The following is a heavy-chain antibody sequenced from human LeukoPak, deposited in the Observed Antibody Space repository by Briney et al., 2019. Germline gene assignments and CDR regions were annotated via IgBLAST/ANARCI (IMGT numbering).Heavy chain of an antibody. D-gene: IGHD6-13*01. CDR2: IIPIFGTA. V-gene: IGHV1-69*06. CDR3: ARGRGSSWQIKNYFDY. Sequence: GSSVKVSCKASGGTFISYAISWVRQAPGQGLEWMGGIIPIFGTANYAQKFQGRVTITADKSTSTAYMELSSLRSEDTAVHYCARGRGSSWQIKNYFDYWGQGTLVTVSS. CDR1: GGTFISYA. J-gene: IGHJ4*02.